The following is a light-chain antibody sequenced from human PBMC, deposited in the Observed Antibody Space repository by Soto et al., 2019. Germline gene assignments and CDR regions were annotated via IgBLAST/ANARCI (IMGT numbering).Light chain of an antibody. CDR1: QIVSSSY. Sequence: EILLTQSPGTLSVSPGERDTLSCRASQIVSSSYLAWYQQKPGQAHRLIIYGAASRATGIPDRFSGSGSGTDFTLTISRLEPEDFAVYYCQQYGSSPPITFGQGTRLEIK. CDR2: GAA. J-gene: IGKJ5*01. V-gene: IGKV3-20*01. CDR3: QQYGSSPPIT.